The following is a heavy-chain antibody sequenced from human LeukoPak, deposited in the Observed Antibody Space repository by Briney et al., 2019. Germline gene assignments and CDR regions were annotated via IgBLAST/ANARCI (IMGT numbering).Heavy chain of an antibody. J-gene: IGHJ3*02. CDR2: ISSSGSTI. CDR3: ARHHENEDAFDI. D-gene: IGHD1-1*01. V-gene: IGHV3-11*01. Sequence: GGSLGLSCAASGFTFNDYYMSWIRQAPGKGLEWVSYISSSGSTIYYADSVKGRFTISRDNAKNSLYLQMNSLRAEDTAVYYCARHHENEDAFDIWGQGTMVTVSS. CDR1: GFTFNDYY.